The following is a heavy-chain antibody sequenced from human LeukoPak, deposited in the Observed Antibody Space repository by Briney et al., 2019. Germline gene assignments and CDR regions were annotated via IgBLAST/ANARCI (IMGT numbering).Heavy chain of an antibody. CDR1: GGSISNYY. CDR2: IYTSGST. V-gene: IGHV4-4*07. Sequence: PSETLSLTCTVSGGSISNYYWSWIRQSAGKGLEWIGRIYTSGSTNYNPSLKSRVHRSVDTSKNQFSLRLSCVTAADTAVYYCAREGEDFDNWGQGTLVTVSS. CDR3: AREGEDFDN. J-gene: IGHJ4*02. D-gene: IGHD3-10*01.